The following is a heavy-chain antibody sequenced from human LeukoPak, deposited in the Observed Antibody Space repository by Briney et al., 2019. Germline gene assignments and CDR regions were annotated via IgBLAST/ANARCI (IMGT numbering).Heavy chain of an antibody. D-gene: IGHD5-18*01. J-gene: IGHJ4*02. CDR1: GFTVSSNY. Sequence: AGGSLRLSCAASGFTVSSNYMSWVRQAPGKGLEWVSVIYSGGSTYYADSVKGRFTISRDNSKNTLYLQMNSLRAEDTAVYYCAREGHSYGHDYWGQGTLVTVSS. CDR3: AREGHSYGHDY. V-gene: IGHV3-53*01. CDR2: IYSGGST.